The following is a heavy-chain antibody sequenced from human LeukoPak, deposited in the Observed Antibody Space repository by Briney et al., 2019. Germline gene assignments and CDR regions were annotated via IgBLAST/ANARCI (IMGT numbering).Heavy chain of an antibody. D-gene: IGHD3-10*01. CDR2: ISAYNGVT. CDR3: ARDQLRYYGSGSYYSDMDV. V-gene: IGHV1-18*01. Sequence: ASVKVSCKASGYTFTNYAVSWVRQAPGQGLEWMGWISAYNGVTNYAQKFQGRVTMTTDTSTTTGYMELRSLRSDDTGVYYCARDQLRYYGSGSYYSDMDVWGQGTTVTVSS. J-gene: IGHJ6*02. CDR1: GYTFTNYA.